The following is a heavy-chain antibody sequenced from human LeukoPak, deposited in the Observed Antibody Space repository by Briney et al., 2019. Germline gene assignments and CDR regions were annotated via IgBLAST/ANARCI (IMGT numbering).Heavy chain of an antibody. CDR3: ARDRHGSGTYNYYGMDV. V-gene: IGHV1-69*04. J-gene: IGHJ6*02. D-gene: IGHD3-10*01. Sequence: SVKVSCKASGGTFSSYAISWVRRAPGQGLEWMGRIIPILGIANYAQKFQGRVTITADKSTSTTYMELSSLRSEDTAVYYCARDRHGSGTYNYYGMDVWGQGTTVTVSS. CDR2: IIPILGIA. CDR1: GGTFSSYA.